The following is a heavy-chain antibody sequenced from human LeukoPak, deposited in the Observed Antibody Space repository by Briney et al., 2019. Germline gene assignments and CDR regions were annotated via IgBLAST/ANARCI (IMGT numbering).Heavy chain of an antibody. Sequence: GGSLRLSCAASGFTFSSYWMHWVRQAPGKGLVWVSRIKSDGSTTNYADSVKGRFTISRDNAKNTLYLQMNSLRAEDTAVYYCARELPFDLWGRGTLVTVPS. V-gene: IGHV3-74*01. J-gene: IGHJ2*01. CDR3: ARELPFDL. CDR1: GFTFSSYW. CDR2: IKSDGSTT. D-gene: IGHD2-21*01.